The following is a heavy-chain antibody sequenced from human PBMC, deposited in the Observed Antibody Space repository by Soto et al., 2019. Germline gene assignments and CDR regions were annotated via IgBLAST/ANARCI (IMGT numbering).Heavy chain of an antibody. CDR1: GFTFSSYG. CDR3: GKVLHPWITGTRRYGMDV. J-gene: IGHJ6*04. Sequence: GGSLRLSCAAYGFTFSSYGMHWVRQVPGKXLEWVAVISYDGSNKYYADSVKGRFTISRDNSKNTLYLQMNSLRAEDTAVYYCGKVLHPWITGTRRYGMDVWGEGFTVTVSS. V-gene: IGHV3-30*18. CDR2: ISYDGSNK. D-gene: IGHD1-7*01.